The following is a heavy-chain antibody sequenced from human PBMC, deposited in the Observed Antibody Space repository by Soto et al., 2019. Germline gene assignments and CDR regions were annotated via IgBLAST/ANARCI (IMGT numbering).Heavy chain of an antibody. CDR3: AKDGRIQLWLRGFYYFDY. CDR2: ISYDGSNK. D-gene: IGHD5-18*01. CDR1: GFTFSSYG. V-gene: IGHV3-30*18. J-gene: IGHJ4*02. Sequence: GGSLGLSCAASGFTFSSYGMHCVRQAPGKGLEWVAVISYDGSNKYYADSVKGRFTISRDNSKNTLYLQMNSLRAEDTAVYYCAKDGRIQLWLRGFYYFDYWGQGTLVTVSS.